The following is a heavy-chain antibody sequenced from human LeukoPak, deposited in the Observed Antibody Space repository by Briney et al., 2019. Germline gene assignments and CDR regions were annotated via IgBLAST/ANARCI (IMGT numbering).Heavy chain of an antibody. V-gene: IGHV3-7*01. J-gene: IGHJ4*01. Sequence: QAGGSLRLSCAASGFMFSSYWMSWVRQAPGGGLEWVANIKEDGNMKQYVDSVRGRFTISRDNAKSSLYLQMSSLRAEDSAVYYCARDERGGYYVDWGHGTLVTVSS. CDR1: GFMFSSYW. D-gene: IGHD3-22*01. CDR2: IKEDGNMK. CDR3: ARDERGGYYVD.